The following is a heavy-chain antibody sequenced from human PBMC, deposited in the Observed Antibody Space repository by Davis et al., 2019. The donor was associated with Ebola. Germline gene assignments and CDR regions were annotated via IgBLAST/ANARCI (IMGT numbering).Heavy chain of an antibody. CDR2: INGGGTRT. CDR1: GFTFSSYG. Sequence: PGGSLRLSCAASGFTFSSYGMNWVRQAPGKGLEYVANINGGGTRTYYAAFVEGRFTLSRDNSKNTLYLEMNSLRVEDTAVYYCLGDPNWAFGYWGQGALVTVSS. V-gene: IGHV3-23*01. D-gene: IGHD7-27*01. CDR3: LGDPNWAFGY. J-gene: IGHJ4*02.